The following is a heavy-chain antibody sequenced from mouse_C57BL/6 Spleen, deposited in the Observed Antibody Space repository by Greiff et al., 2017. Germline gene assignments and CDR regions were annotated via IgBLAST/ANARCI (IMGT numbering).Heavy chain of an antibody. CDR2: IHPNSGST. CDR3: AKRSTKYYAMGY. D-gene: IGHD5-1*01. V-gene: IGHV1-64*01. J-gene: IGHJ4*01. CDR1: GYTFTSYW. Sequence: QVQLQQPGAELVKPGASVKLSCKASGYTFTSYWMHWVKQRPGQGLEWIGMIHPNSGSTNYNEKFKSKATLTVDRSSSTAYMQLSSLASEDSAVYCCAKRSTKYYAMGYWGQGTSVTVSS.